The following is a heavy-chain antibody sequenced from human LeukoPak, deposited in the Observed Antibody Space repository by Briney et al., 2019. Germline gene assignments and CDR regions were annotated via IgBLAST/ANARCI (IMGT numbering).Heavy chain of an antibody. V-gene: IGHV4-39*01. CDR2: IYSSGST. Sequence: PSETLSLTCNVSGVSISSSSYYWGWIRQPPGKGLEWIGSIYSSGSTYYNSSLKSRVTISIDTSKNRVSLKMSSVTAADTAVYYCAKSGGYGLIDYWGQGTLVTVSS. D-gene: IGHD6-25*01. J-gene: IGHJ4*01. CDR1: GVSISSSSYY. CDR3: AKSGGYGLIDY.